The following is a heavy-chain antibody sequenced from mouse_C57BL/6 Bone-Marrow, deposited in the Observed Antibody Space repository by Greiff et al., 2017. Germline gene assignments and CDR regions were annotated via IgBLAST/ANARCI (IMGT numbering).Heavy chain of an antibody. J-gene: IGHJ1*03. CDR1: GFNIKDDY. V-gene: IGHV14-4*01. CDR3: TTGSGV. Sequence: VQLKESGAELVRPGASVKLSCTASGFNIKDDYMHWVKPRPEQGLEWIGGIDPENGDPEYASKFQGKATITADTSSNTAYLQLSSLTSEDTAVYYCTTGSGVWGTGTTVTVSS. CDR2: IDPENGDP.